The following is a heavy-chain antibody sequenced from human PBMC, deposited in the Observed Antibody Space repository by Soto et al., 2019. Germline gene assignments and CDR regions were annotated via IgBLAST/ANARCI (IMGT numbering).Heavy chain of an antibody. J-gene: IGHJ6*02. CDR1: GYSFTSYW. CDR3: ARHELPYSYGYYYYYGMDV. D-gene: IGHD5-18*01. Sequence: GESLKISCKGSGYSFTSYWIGWVRQMPGKGLEWMGIIYPGDSDTRYSPSFQGQVTISADKSISTAYLQWSSLKASGTAMYYCARHELPYSYGYYYYYGMDVWGQGTTVTVSS. CDR2: IYPGDSDT. V-gene: IGHV5-51*01.